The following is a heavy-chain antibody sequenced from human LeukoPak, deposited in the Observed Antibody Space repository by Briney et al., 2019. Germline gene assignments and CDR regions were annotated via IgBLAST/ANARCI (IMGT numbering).Heavy chain of an antibody. CDR1: GGSISSGSYY. CDR3: AGNYYGSGSYYSEDRY. V-gene: IGHV4-61*02. CDR2: IYTSGTT. J-gene: IGHJ4*02. D-gene: IGHD3-10*01. Sequence: SQTLSLTCTVSGGSISSGSYYWSWIRQPAGKGLEWIGRIYTSGTTNYNPSLKSRVTISLNTSKNQFSLKLSSVTAADTAVYYCAGNYYGSGSYYSEDRYWGQGTLVTVSS.